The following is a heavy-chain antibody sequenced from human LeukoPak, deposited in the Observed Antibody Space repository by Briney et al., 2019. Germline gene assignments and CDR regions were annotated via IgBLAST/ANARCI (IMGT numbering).Heavy chain of an antibody. J-gene: IGHJ3*01. CDR1: GFTFSSYD. D-gene: IGHD3-22*01. Sequence: GGSLRLSCVVSGFTFSSYDMHWVRQAPGKGLEWVAFIRYDVSNKDHADSVKGRFTISRDNPKKSLYLEMNSLRAEDTAVYYCARDSHYYDSTGYPHDVFDVWGQGTMVTVSS. V-gene: IGHV3-30*02. CDR3: ARDSHYYDSTGYPHDVFDV. CDR2: IRYDVSNK.